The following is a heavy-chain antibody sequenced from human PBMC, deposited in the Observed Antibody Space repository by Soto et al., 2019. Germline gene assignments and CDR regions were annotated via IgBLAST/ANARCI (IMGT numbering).Heavy chain of an antibody. D-gene: IGHD2-8*02. Sequence: LETLSHTCTVAGGSISGYYWSWIRQPPGKGLEWIGEINYSRSTNYNPSLKSRVTISVDTSKNQFSLKLSSVTAADTAVYYCARGQSSLLLDCWGQGVLVTSPQ. CDR3: ARGQSSLLLDC. V-gene: IGHV4-34*01. J-gene: IGHJ4*02. CDR2: INYSRST. CDR1: GGSISGYY.